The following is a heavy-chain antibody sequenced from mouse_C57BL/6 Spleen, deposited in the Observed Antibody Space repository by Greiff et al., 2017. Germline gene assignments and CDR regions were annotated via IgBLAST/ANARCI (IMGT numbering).Heavy chain of an antibody. CDR3: AKSYRNYHSDY. CDR1: GYTFTDYY. Sequence: EVQLQQSGPELVKPGASVKISCKASGYTFTDYYMNWVKQSHGKSLEWIGDINPNNGGTSYNQKFKGKATLTVDKSSSTAYMELRSLTSEDSAVYYCAKSYRNYHSDYWGQGTTLTVSS. D-gene: IGHD2-1*01. CDR2: INPNNGGT. V-gene: IGHV1-26*01. J-gene: IGHJ2*01.